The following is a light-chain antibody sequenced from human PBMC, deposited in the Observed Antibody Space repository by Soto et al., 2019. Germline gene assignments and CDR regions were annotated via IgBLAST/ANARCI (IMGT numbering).Light chain of an antibody. CDR1: QSVSSSY. Sequence: EVVLTQSPGTLSLSPGERTTLSCRASQSVSSSYLAWYQQKPGQAPRLLIYAASSKATGTPDRFSGSGSGKDFTLTINRLEPEDFAVYYCPQYGSSRWTFGQGTKVEIK. V-gene: IGKV3-20*01. CDR3: PQYGSSRWT. CDR2: AAS. J-gene: IGKJ1*01.